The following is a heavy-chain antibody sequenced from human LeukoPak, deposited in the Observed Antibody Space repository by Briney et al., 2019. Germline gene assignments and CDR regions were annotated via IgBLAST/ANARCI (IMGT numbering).Heavy chain of an antibody. Sequence: PGGSLRLSCGGSGFNFRSYAIHWVRQPPGKGLEWVAIIWYDGSKTYYAESVKGRFTISRDNSNNMAYLQMSSLRVEDTAVYFCAKEVGPDLGAWGQGTLVTVSS. CDR1: GFNFRSYA. CDR2: IWYDGSKT. D-gene: IGHD1-26*01. V-gene: IGHV3-33*06. J-gene: IGHJ4*02. CDR3: AKEVGPDLGA.